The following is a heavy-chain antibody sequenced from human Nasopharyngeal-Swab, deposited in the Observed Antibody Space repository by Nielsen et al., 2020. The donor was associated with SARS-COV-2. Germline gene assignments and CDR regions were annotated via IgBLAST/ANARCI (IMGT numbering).Heavy chain of an antibody. CDR3: ARDIVVVPAARGSWFDP. D-gene: IGHD2-2*01. CDR2: INPSGGST. V-gene: IGHV1-46*01. J-gene: IGHJ5*02. CDR1: GYTFTSYY. Sequence: SVKVSCKASGYTFTSYYMHWVRQAPGQGLEWMGIINPSGGSTSYAQKFQCRVTMTRDTSTSTVYMELSSLRSEDTAVYYCARDIVVVPAARGSWFDPWGQGTLVTVSS.